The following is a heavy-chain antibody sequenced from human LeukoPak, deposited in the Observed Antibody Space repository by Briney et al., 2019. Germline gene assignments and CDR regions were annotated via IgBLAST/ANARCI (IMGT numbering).Heavy chain of an antibody. D-gene: IGHD2-2*02. J-gene: IGHJ4*02. CDR2: IIPILGIA. V-gene: IGHV1-69*04. Sequence: GASVKVSCKASGGTFSSYAISWVRQAPGQGLEWMGRIIPILGIANYAQKFQGRVTITADKSTSTAYMELSSLRSEDTAVYYCARGTPYCSSASCYNYWGQGTLVTVSS. CDR1: GGTFSSYA. CDR3: ARGTPYCSSASCYNY.